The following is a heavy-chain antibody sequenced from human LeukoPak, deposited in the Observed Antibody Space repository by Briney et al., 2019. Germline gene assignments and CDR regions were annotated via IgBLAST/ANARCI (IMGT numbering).Heavy chain of an antibody. D-gene: IGHD1-1*01. Sequence: SVKVSCKASGGTFSSYAISWVRQAPGQGLEWMGGIIPIFGTANYAQKFQGRVTITADESTSTAYMELSSLRSEDTAVFYCASQLRPLGYYYMDVWGKGTTVTVSS. V-gene: IGHV1-69*13. CDR2: IIPIFGTA. CDR3: ASQLRPLGYYYMDV. CDR1: GGTFSSYA. J-gene: IGHJ6*03.